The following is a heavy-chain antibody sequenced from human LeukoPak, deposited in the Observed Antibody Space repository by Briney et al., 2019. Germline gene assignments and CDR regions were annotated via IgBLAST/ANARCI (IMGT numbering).Heavy chain of an antibody. CDR2: ISGSGGST. D-gene: IGHD5-12*01. CDR1: GFTFINYG. J-gene: IGHJ4*02. Sequence: QPGGSLRLSCAASGFTFINYGMSWVRQAPGKGLEWVSAISGSGGSTYYADSVKGRFTISRDNSKNTLYLQMNSLRAEGTAVYYCAKDRAGTSRGYSGYDSVPASDYWGQGTLVTVSS. V-gene: IGHV3-23*01. CDR3: AKDRAGTSRGYSGYDSVPASDY.